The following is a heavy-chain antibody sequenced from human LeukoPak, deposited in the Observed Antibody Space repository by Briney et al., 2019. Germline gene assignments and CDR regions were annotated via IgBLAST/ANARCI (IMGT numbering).Heavy chain of an antibody. CDR3: AKSGWRTYYYDSSGYYD. CDR1: GSAFADYG. CDR2: ISWDSGSI. J-gene: IGHJ4*02. D-gene: IGHD3-22*01. Sequence: GRSLRLSCGASGSAFADYGMPWGRRSPGKGLGWVAGISWDSGSIGYADSVTGRFTISRDNAKNSLYLQMNSLRAEDTALYYCAKSGWRTYYYDSSGYYDWGQGTLVTVSS. V-gene: IGHV3-9*01.